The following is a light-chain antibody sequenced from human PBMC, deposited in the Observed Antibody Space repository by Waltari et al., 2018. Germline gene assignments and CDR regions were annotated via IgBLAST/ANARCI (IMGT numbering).Light chain of an antibody. CDR2: DVS. Sequence: QSALTQPASVSGSPGQSITISCTGTSSDVGGYNYVSWYQQHPGKAPKLMIYDVSNRPPGVSNRFSVSKSGNTASLTISGLQAEDDADYYCNSYTSSSTLYVFGTGTKVTVL. V-gene: IGLV2-14*03. CDR1: SSDVGGYNY. CDR3: NSYTSSSTLYV. J-gene: IGLJ1*01.